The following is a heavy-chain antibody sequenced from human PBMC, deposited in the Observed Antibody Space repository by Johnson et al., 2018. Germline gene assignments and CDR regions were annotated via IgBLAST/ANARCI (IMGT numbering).Heavy chain of an antibody. D-gene: IGHD5-12*01. Sequence: VQLVESGGGLIQPGGSLRLSCAASGLTVGSSYMSWVRQAPGKGLEWVSLIYSGGTTNYADSVKERFTISRDNSKNTPYLVLNSLKAEDTAVYHCARSPMTTITDDAFDIWGQGTMVTCSS. CDR2: IYSGGTT. V-gene: IGHV3-53*01. CDR1: GLTVGSSY. CDR3: ARSPMTTITDDAFDI. J-gene: IGHJ3*02.